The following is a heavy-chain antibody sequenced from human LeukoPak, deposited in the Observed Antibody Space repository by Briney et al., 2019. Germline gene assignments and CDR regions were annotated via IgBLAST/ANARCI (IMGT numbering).Heavy chain of an antibody. V-gene: IGHV4-34*01. J-gene: IGHJ6*02. D-gene: IGHD3-22*01. CDR3: ASPYYYDSSGYPRGMDV. CDR2: INHSGST. Sequence: PSETLSLTCAVYGGSFSGYYWSWICQPPGKGLEWIGEINHSGSTNYNPSLKSRVTISVDTSKNQFSLKLSSVTAADTAVYYCASPYYYDSSGYPRGMDVWGQGTTVTVSS. CDR1: GGSFSGYY.